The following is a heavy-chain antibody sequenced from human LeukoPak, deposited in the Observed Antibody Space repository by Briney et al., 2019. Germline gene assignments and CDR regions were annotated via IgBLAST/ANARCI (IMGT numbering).Heavy chain of an antibody. J-gene: IGHJ4*02. V-gene: IGHV5-51*01. CDR1: GYRFSIFW. CDR2: IHPSNSKT. Sequence: GESLKISCKSSGYRFSIFWIAWVRQMPGKGLEWMGIIHPSNSKTRYSPSFEDEVTISADKSISTVYLQWSSPKTSDSAIYYCARGGQAVPGHRFDYWGQGTLVTVS. D-gene: IGHD6-19*01. CDR3: ARGGQAVPGHRFDY.